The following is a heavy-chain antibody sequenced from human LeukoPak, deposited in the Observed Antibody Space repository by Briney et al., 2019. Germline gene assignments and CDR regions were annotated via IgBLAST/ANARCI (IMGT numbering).Heavy chain of an antibody. CDR2: INHSGST. Sequence: SETLSLTCAVYGGSFSGYYWSWIRQPPGKGLEWIGEINHSGSTNYNPSLKSRVTISVDTSKNQFSLKLSSVTAADTAVYYCARGQPPFSSSWYSLPTFIFDYWGQGTLVTVSS. J-gene: IGHJ4*02. CDR1: GGSFSGYY. D-gene: IGHD6-13*01. CDR3: ARGQPPFSSSWYSLPTFIFDY. V-gene: IGHV4-34*01.